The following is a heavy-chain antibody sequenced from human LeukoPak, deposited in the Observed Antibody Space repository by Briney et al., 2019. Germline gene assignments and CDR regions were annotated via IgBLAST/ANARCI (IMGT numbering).Heavy chain of an antibody. CDR3: ANNRYYYGSGSYYPGF. Sequence: PGGSLRLSCAASGFTFSSYAMSWVRQAPGKGLEWVSAISGSGGSTYYADSVKGRFTISRDNSKNTLYLQMNSLRAEDTAVYYCANNRYYYGSGSYYPGFWGQGTLVTVSS. D-gene: IGHD3-10*01. CDR1: GFTFSSYA. V-gene: IGHV3-23*01. CDR2: ISGSGGST. J-gene: IGHJ4*02.